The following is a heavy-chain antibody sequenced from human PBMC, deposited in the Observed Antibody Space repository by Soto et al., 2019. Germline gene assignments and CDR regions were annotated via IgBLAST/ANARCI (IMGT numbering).Heavy chain of an antibody. CDR2: IYYSGST. CDR1: GGSISSSSYY. V-gene: IGHV4-39*01. CDR3: ARIRGFGELLGWFDP. J-gene: IGHJ5*02. D-gene: IGHD3-10*01. Sequence: SETLSLTCTVSGGSISSSSYYWGWIRQPPGKGLEWIGSIYYSGSTYYNPSLKSRVTISVDTSKNQFSLKLSSVTAADTAVYYCARIRGFGELLGWFDPWGQGTLVTVSS.